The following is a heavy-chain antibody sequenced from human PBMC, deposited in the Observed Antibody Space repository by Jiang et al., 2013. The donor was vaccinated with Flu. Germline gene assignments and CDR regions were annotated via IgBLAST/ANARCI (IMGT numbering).Heavy chain of an antibody. J-gene: IGHJ4*02. CDR2: IYYSGST. V-gene: IGHV4-59*01. Sequence: KGLEWIGYIYYSGSTNYNPSLKSRVTISLDTSKNQFSLKMNSVTAADTAVYYCAGGPGWLIEYWGQGTLVTVSS. CDR3: AGGPGWLIEY. D-gene: IGHD3-22*01.